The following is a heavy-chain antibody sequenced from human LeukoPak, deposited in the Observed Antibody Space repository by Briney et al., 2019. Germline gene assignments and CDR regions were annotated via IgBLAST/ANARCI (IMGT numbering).Heavy chain of an antibody. Sequence: GGSLRLSCAVSGFTFSSYWMHWVRQAPGKGLVWVSRISSDGSDTTYADSVKGRFTISRDNAKKMLYLQMNGLRVDDTAVYYCTRAPYHGDYVSWAWGQGTLVTVSS. CDR1: GFTFSSYW. CDR3: TRAPYHGDYVSWA. J-gene: IGHJ4*02. D-gene: IGHD4-17*01. V-gene: IGHV3-74*01. CDR2: ISSDGSDT.